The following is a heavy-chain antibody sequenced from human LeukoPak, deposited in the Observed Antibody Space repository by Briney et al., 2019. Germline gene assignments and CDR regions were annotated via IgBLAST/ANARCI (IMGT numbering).Heavy chain of an antibody. CDR2: ISGSGDST. CDR1: GYSFSTYG. V-gene: IGHV3-23*01. D-gene: IGHD3-16*01. J-gene: IGHJ5*02. CDR3: AKDMRFDP. Sequence: GALRLSCEGFGYSFSTYGMSWVRQAPGKGLEWVSGISGSGDSTDYAESVKGRFTISRDNSKNTMYLQMNSLRAEDTAVYYCAKDMRFDPWGQGTLVTVSS.